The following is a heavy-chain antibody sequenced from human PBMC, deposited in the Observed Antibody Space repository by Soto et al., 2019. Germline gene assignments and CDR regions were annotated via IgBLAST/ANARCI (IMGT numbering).Heavy chain of an antibody. CDR1: GFTFNSYW. J-gene: IGHJ4*02. D-gene: IGHD1-1*01. Sequence: EVQLVESGGGLVQPGGSLRLSCAASGFTFNSYWMHWVRQAPGKGLVWVSRIDSDGSSTSYADSVKGRFTISRDNAKNTPYLQMNSLGADDTAVYYCVKGGTYFDYWGQGTLVTVSS. CDR2: IDSDGSST. V-gene: IGHV3-74*01. CDR3: VKGGTYFDY.